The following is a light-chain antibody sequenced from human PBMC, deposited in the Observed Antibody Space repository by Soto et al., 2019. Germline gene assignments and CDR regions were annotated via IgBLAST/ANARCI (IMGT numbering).Light chain of an antibody. J-gene: IGLJ2*01. CDR1: SSNIGSNT. CDR3: AAWDDSLNGPV. CDR2: SNN. V-gene: IGLV1-44*01. Sequence: QLVLTQPPSASGTPGQRVPISCSGSSSNIGSNTVNWYQQLPGTAPKLLIYSNNQRPSGVPDRFSGSKSGTSASLAISGLQSEDEADYYCAAWDDSLNGPVFGGGTKLTVL.